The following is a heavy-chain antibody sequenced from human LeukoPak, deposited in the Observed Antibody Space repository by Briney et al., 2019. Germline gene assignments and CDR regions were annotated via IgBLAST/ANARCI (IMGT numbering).Heavy chain of an antibody. J-gene: IGHJ4*02. Sequence: GGSLRLSCAASGFTFSSYAMSWVRQAPGKGLEWVSSISGSGGSTYYADSVKGRFTISRDKSKNTLSLQMNSLRAEDTAVYYCARQNDDFDYWGQGTLVTVSS. V-gene: IGHV3-23*01. CDR3: ARQNDDFDY. CDR1: GFTFSSYA. CDR2: ISGSGGST.